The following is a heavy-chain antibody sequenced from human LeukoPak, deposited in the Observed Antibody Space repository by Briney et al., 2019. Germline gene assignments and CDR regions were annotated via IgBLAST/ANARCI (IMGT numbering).Heavy chain of an antibody. V-gene: IGHV4-30-2*01. Sequence: SETLSLTCAVSGGSISSGGYSWSWIRQPPGKGLGWIGYIYHSGSTYYNPSLKSRVTISVDRSKNQFSLKLSSVTAADTAVYYCARFDLRFFDYWGQGTLVTVSS. CDR2: IYHSGST. J-gene: IGHJ4*02. CDR3: ARFDLRFFDY. D-gene: IGHD3-3*01. CDR1: GGSISSGGYS.